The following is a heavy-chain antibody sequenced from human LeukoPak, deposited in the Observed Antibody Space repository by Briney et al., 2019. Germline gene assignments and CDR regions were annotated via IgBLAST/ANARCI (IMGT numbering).Heavy chain of an antibody. J-gene: IGHJ4*02. CDR3: ARDSPYSGSYYDGNHFDY. D-gene: IGHD1-26*01. CDR1: GFTVSSNY. Sequence: GGSLRLSCAASGFTVSSNYMSWVRQAPGKGLEWVSVIYSGGSTYYADSVKGRFTISRDNSKSTLYIQINSLRAEDTAVYYCARDSPYSGSYYDGNHFDYWGQGTLVTVSS. V-gene: IGHV3-53*01. CDR2: IYSGGST.